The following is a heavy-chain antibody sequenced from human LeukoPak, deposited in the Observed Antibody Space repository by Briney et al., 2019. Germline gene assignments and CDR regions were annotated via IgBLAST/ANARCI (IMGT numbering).Heavy chain of an antibody. CDR1: GFTFDDYA. J-gene: IGHJ4*02. Sequence: PGGSLRLSCAASGFTFDDYAMHWVRQAPGKGLEWVSGISWNSGSIGYADSVKGRFTISRDNAKNSLYLQMNSLRAEDTALYYCAKGIRGTLGVLDYWGQGTLVTVSS. CDR3: AKGIRGTLGVLDY. D-gene: IGHD1-1*01. V-gene: IGHV3-9*01. CDR2: ISWNSGSI.